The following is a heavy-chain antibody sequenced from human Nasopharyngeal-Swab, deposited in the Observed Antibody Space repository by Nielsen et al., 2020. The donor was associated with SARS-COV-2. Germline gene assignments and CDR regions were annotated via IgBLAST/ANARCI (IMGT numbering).Heavy chain of an antibody. J-gene: IGHJ4*02. CDR3: ARERGGGYGDY. Sequence: GGSLRLSCAVSGLTFSNYWIHWVRQAPGKGLVWVSRINSDGSRTGYADSVKGRFTISRDNAKNTVYLQMNSLRAEDTAVYYCARERGGGYGDYWGQGTLVTVSS. V-gene: IGHV3-74*01. D-gene: IGHD5-12*01. CDR1: GLTFSNYW. CDR2: INSDGSRT.